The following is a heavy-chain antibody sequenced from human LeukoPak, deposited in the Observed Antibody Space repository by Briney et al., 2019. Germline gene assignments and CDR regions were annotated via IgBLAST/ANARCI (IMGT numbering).Heavy chain of an antibody. Sequence: ASVKVSCKASGYTFTSYYMHWVRQAPGQGLEWMGIINPSGGSTSYAQKFQGRVTMTRDTSTSTVYMELSSLRSEDTAVYYCARSFRGDFWSGYYTGPFYWGQGTLVTVSS. J-gene: IGHJ4*02. V-gene: IGHV1-46*01. D-gene: IGHD3-3*01. CDR3: ARSFRGDFWSGYYTGPFY. CDR2: INPSGGST. CDR1: GYTFTSYY.